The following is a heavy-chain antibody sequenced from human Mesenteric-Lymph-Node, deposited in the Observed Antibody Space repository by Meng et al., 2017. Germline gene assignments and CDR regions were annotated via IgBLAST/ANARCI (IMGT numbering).Heavy chain of an antibody. CDR3: ARDKVVRDTAMVSRHYFDY. J-gene: IGHJ4*02. CDR1: GFTFSSYW. CDR2: IKQDGSEK. D-gene: IGHD5-18*01. Sequence: GESLKISCAASGFTFSSYWMSWVRQAPGKGLEWVANIKQDGSEKYYVDSVKGRFTISRDNAKNSLYLQMNSLRAEDTAVYYCARDKVVRDTAMVSRHYFDYWGQGTLVTVSS. V-gene: IGHV3-7*01.